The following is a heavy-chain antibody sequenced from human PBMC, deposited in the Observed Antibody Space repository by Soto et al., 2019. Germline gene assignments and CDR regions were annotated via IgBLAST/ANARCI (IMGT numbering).Heavy chain of an antibody. V-gene: IGHV4-59*01. CDR1: GGSFSGYY. J-gene: IGHJ4*02. CDR3: ARGHIVATIFDY. D-gene: IGHD5-12*01. Sequence: LTCAVYGGSFSGYYWSLIRQPPGKGLEWIGYIYYSGSTNYNPSLKSRVTISVDTSKNQFSLKLSSVTAADTAVYYCARGHIVATIFDYWGQGTLVTVSS. CDR2: IYYSGST.